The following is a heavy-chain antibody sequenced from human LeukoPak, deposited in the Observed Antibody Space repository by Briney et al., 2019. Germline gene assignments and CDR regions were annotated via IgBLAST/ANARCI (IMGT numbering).Heavy chain of an antibody. CDR1: GGSVSSYY. CDR2: IYYSGSA. Sequence: SETLSLTCTVSGGSVSSYYWSWIRQPPGKGLEWIGYIYYSGSANYNPSLKSRVTISVDTSKNQFSLKLSSVTAADTAVYYCARHRDGEPSYFDYWGQGTLVTVSS. J-gene: IGHJ4*02. CDR3: ARHRDGEPSYFDY. D-gene: IGHD3-10*01. V-gene: IGHV4-59*08.